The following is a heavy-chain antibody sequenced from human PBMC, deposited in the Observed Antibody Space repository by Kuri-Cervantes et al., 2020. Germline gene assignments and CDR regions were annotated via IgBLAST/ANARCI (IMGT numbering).Heavy chain of an antibody. CDR1: GYTLTELS. CDR3: ARDQAGMITFGGVIVIPYDY. J-gene: IGHJ4*02. CDR2: FDPEDGET. D-gene: IGHD3-16*02. V-gene: IGHV1-24*01. Sequence: ASVKVSCKVSGYTLTELSMHWVRQAPGKGLEWMGGFDPEDGETIYAQKFQGRVTMTTDTSTGTAYMELRSLRSDDTAVYYCARDQAGMITFGGVIVIPYDYWGQGTLVTVSS.